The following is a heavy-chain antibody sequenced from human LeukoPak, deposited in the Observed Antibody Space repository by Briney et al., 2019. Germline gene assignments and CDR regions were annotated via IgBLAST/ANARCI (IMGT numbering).Heavy chain of an antibody. Sequence: GGSLRLSCAVSGFPFSVYEMNWVRQAPGKGLEWVSNIASSGTTIYYADSVKGRFSISRDNAMSSLYLQMNSLRVEDTAVYYCAVLAVASDFDYWGQGALVTVSS. CDR3: AVLAVASDFDY. CDR2: IASSGTTI. D-gene: IGHD6-19*01. CDR1: GFPFSVYE. J-gene: IGHJ4*02. V-gene: IGHV3-48*03.